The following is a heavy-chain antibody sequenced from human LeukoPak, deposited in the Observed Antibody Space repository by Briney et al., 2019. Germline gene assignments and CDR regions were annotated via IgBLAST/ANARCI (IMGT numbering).Heavy chain of an antibody. Sequence: PGGSLRLSCAASGFTFSGYAMNWVRQAPGKGLEWVSSISGSGGSTYYADSVKGRFTISRDNSKNTLYLQMNSLRAEDTAVYYCAKDNKAGCYFDYWGRGTLVTVSS. CDR3: AKDNKAGCYFDY. D-gene: IGHD6-13*01. V-gene: IGHV3-23*01. CDR1: GFTFSGYA. J-gene: IGHJ4*02. CDR2: ISGSGGST.